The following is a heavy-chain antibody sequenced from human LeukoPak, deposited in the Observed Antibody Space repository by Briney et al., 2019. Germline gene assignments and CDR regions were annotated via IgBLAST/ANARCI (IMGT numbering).Heavy chain of an antibody. Sequence: PGGSLRLSCAASGFTFSSYWMSWVRQAPGKGLEWVANIKQDGSEKYYVDSVKGRFTISRDNAKNSVYLQMNSLRAEDTAVYYCARASGYYDFWSGYSYYYYMDVWGKGTTVTVSS. CDR1: GFTFSSYW. V-gene: IGHV3-7*01. CDR2: IKQDGSEK. J-gene: IGHJ6*03. D-gene: IGHD3-3*01. CDR3: ARASGYYDFWSGYSYYYYMDV.